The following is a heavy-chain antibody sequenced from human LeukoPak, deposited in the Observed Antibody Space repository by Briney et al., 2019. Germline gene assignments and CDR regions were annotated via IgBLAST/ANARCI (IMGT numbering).Heavy chain of an antibody. V-gene: IGHV3-30-3*01. J-gene: IGHJ4*02. CDR1: GFTFSSYT. D-gene: IGHD2-15*01. CDR2: ISYDGSNK. Sequence: GRSLRLSCAASGFTFSSYTMHWVRQAPGKGLEWVAVISYDGSNKYYADSVKGRFTISRDNAKNLVYLQMTSLRVEDTATYYCAREGSGYDYWGQGTLVVVSS. CDR3: AREGSGYDY.